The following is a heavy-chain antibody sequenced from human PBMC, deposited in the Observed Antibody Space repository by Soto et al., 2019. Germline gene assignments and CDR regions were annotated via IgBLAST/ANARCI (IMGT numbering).Heavy chain of an antibody. CDR1: GFTFSSYA. V-gene: IGHV3-23*01. J-gene: IGHJ4*02. CDR3: ARDLDIDIAAAGPFDY. CDR2: ISDSGGNT. D-gene: IGHD6-13*01. Sequence: GGSLRLSCAASGFTFSSYAMSWVRQAPGKGLEWVSAISDSGGNTYYADSVKGRFTISRDNAKNSLYLQMNSLRAEDTAVYYCARDLDIDIAAAGPFDYWGQGTLVTVSS.